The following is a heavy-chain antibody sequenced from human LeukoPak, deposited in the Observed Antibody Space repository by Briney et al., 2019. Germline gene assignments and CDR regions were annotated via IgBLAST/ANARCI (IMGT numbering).Heavy chain of an antibody. Sequence: SETLSLTCSVSGGSFNKNYWSWIRKSPGRGLEWIGYIYDSGSTYYNPSLKSRVTISVDTSKNQFSLKLNSVTAADTAVYYCARHYGPWGQGTLVTVSS. CDR2: IYDSGST. J-gene: IGHJ5*02. CDR3: ARHYGP. CDR1: GGSFNKNY. V-gene: IGHV4-59*04. D-gene: IGHD3-16*01.